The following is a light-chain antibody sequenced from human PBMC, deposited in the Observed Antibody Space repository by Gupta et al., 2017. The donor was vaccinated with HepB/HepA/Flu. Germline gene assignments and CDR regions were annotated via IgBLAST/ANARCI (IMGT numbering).Light chain of an antibody. CDR3: QQSDSIPPVT. J-gene: IGKJ4*01. CDR1: QSISSY. V-gene: IGKV1-39*01. Sequence: DIQMTQSPSSLSASVGDRVTITCRASQSISSYLNWYQQKPGKAPKLLIYAASSLQSGVPSRFSGSGCGTDLTLTISSRQPEDFAAYYCQQSDSIPPVTFGRGTKVEIK. CDR2: AAS.